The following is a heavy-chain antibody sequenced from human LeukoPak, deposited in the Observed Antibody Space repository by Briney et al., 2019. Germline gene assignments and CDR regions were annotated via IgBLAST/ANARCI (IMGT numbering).Heavy chain of an antibody. Sequence: PGGSLRLSCAASGFTFSGYWMSWVRQAPGKGLEWVANIKPDGSDKYYVDSVKGRFTISRENAKNSLYLHMNSLRAEDTAVYYCAKDLLVGATHYWGQGTLVTVSS. CDR1: GFTFSGYW. V-gene: IGHV3-7*05. CDR3: AKDLLVGATHY. D-gene: IGHD1-26*01. J-gene: IGHJ4*02. CDR2: IKPDGSDK.